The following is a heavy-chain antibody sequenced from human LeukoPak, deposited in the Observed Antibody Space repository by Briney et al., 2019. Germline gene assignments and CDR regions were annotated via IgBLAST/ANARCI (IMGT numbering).Heavy chain of an antibody. J-gene: IGHJ6*02. CDR2: ISTSGTTV. CDR1: GFTFSDYY. D-gene: IGHD5-18*01. CDR3: ARDSEVTISYGMDV. V-gene: IGHV3-11*04. Sequence: GGSLRLSCAASGFTFSDYYMGWIRQAPGKGLEWVSYISTSGTTVYYADSVKGRFTISRDNSKNTLYLQMNSLRAEDTAVYYCARDSEVTISYGMDVWGQGITVTVS.